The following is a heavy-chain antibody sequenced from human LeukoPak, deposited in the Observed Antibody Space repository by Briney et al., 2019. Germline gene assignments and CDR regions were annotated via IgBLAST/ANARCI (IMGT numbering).Heavy chain of an antibody. CDR3: ARGSSGYHNT. CDR2: IYTSGST. D-gene: IGHD5-12*01. CDR1: GGSISSGSYY. V-gene: IGHV4-61*02. Sequence: SETLSLTCTVSGGSISSGSYYWSWIRQPAGKGLEWIGRIYTSGSTNYNPSLKSRVTISVDTSKNQFSLKLSSVTAADTAVYYCARGSSGYHNTGGQGTLVTVSS. J-gene: IGHJ4*02.